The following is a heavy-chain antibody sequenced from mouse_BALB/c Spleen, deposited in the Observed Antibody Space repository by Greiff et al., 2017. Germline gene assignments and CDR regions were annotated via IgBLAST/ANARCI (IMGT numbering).Heavy chain of an antibody. CDR1: GFSLTSYG. D-gene: IGHD2-4*01. V-gene: IGHV2-9*02. CDR3: ARDNYDYVYYAMDY. Sequence: VHLVESGPGLVAPSQSLSITCTVSGFSLTSYGVHWVRQPPGKGLEWLGVIWAGGSTNYNSALMSRLSISKDNSKSQVFLKMNSLQTDDTAMYYCARDNYDYVYYAMDYWGQGTSVTVSS. J-gene: IGHJ4*01. CDR2: IWAGGST.